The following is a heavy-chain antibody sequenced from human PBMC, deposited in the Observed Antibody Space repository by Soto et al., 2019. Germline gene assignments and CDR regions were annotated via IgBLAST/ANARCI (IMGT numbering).Heavy chain of an antibody. CDR2: IYNTGTT. V-gene: IGHV4-61*03. CDR1: GVSVNSDYYY. CDR3: AREYSNSPEAFDF. Sequence: HSETLSLTCTVSGVSVNSDYYYWSWIRQPPGKGLEWIGHIYNTGTTAYNPSLKSRVTISLDTSRNHFSLSLSSVTAADTAVFYCAREYSNSPEAFDFWGRGTLVTVSS. D-gene: IGHD6-6*01. J-gene: IGHJ4*02.